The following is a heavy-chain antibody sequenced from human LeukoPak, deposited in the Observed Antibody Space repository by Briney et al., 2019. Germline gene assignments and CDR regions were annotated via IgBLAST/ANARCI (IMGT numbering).Heavy chain of an antibody. D-gene: IGHD4-17*01. CDR2: IYPGDSDT. V-gene: IGHV5-51*01. J-gene: IGHJ4*02. CDR1: GYSFTSYW. CDR3: ARQTSVTTMTIRGVYFDY. Sequence: GESLKISCKGSGYSFTSYWIGWVRQMPGKGLEWMGIIYPGDSDTRYSPSFQGQVTISADKSISTACLQWSSLKASDTAMYYCARQTSVTTMTIRGVYFDYWGQGTLVTVSS.